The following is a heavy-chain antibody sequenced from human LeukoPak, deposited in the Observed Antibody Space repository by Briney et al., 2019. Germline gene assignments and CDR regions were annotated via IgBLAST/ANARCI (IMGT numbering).Heavy chain of an antibody. CDR3: ARVITMVRGVISYGMDV. D-gene: IGHD3-10*01. Sequence: SETLSLTCTVSGGSISSYYWSWIRQPPGKGLEWIGYIYFSGSTNYNPSLKSRVTISVDTSKNQFSLKLSSVTAADTAVYYCARVITMVRGVISYGMDVWGQGTTATVSS. V-gene: IGHV4-59*01. CDR2: IYFSGST. J-gene: IGHJ6*02. CDR1: GGSISSYY.